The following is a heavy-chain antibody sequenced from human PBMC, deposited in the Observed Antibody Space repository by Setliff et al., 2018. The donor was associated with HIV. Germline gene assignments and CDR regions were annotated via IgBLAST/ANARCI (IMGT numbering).Heavy chain of an antibody. Sequence: GGSLRLSCAASGFTFSGSAMHWVRQAPGKGLEWVASIRSDGSNKYYADSVTGRFTISRDDSKNTLYLQMNSLRAEDTAVYYCAKDQGGYSYGGFDYWGQGTLVTVSS. J-gene: IGHJ4*02. D-gene: IGHD5-18*01. CDR1: GFTFSGSA. CDR3: AKDQGGYSYGGFDY. V-gene: IGHV3-30*02. CDR2: IRSDGSNK.